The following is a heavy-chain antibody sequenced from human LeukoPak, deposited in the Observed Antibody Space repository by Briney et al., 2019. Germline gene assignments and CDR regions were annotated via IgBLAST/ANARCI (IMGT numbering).Heavy chain of an antibody. CDR1: GYTFTSYY. D-gene: IGHD2-2*01. Sequence: ASVKVSCKASGYTFTSYYMHWVRQAPGQGLEWMGIINPRGGSTSYAQKFQGRVTMTRDMSTSTVYMELSSLRSEDTAVYYCARGDIVVVPAASDPFDYWGQGTLVTVSS. V-gene: IGHV1-46*01. J-gene: IGHJ4*02. CDR3: ARGDIVVVPAASDPFDY. CDR2: INPRGGST.